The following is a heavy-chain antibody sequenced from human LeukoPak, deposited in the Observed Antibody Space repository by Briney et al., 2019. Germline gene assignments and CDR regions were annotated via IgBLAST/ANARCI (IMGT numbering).Heavy chain of an antibody. Sequence: GGSLRLSCAASGFTFSDYYMSWIRQAPGKGLEWVSYISSSGSTIYYADSVKGRFTISRDNAKNSLYLQMNSLGAEDTAVYYCARASKRSYDSSGYYYNYYYGMDVWGQGTTVTVSS. J-gene: IGHJ6*02. CDR3: ARASKRSYDSSGYYYNYYYGMDV. CDR1: GFTFSDYY. D-gene: IGHD3-22*01. CDR2: ISSSGSTI. V-gene: IGHV3-11*01.